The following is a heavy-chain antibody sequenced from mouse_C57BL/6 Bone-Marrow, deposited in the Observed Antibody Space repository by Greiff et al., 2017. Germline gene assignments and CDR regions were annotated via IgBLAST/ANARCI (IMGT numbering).Heavy chain of an antibody. D-gene: IGHD1-1*01. J-gene: IGHJ1*03. Sequence: QVQLQQPGAELVKPGASVKMSCKASGYTFTSYWITWVKQRPGQGLEWIGDLYPGSGSTNYNEKFKSKATLTVDTSSSTSYMQLISLTSEASAVYSCARGHYGSYWYFDVWGTGTTVTVSS. V-gene: IGHV1-55*01. CDR3: ARGHYGSYWYFDV. CDR1: GYTFTSYW. CDR2: LYPGSGST.